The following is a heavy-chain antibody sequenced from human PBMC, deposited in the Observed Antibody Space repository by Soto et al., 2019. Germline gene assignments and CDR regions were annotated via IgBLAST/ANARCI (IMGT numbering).Heavy chain of an antibody. J-gene: IGHJ4*02. CDR2: IYSSGTT. Sequence: SETLSLTCSGSGRSVSGTSFYWIWIRQPPGKRLEWIWYIYSSGTTNYNPSLKSRVSISVDTSKNQFSLRLSSVTAADTAVYFCAKRRGSGGHFDYWGQGALVAVSS. CDR3: AKRRGSGGHFDY. D-gene: IGHD3-10*01. CDR1: GRSVSGTSFY. V-gene: IGHV4-61*01.